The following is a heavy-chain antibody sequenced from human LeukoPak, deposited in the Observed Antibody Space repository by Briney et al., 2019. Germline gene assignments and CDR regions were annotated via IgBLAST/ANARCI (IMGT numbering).Heavy chain of an antibody. CDR1: GYTFTGYY. Sequence: PGAPVKVSCKASGYTFTGYYMHWVRQAPGQGLEWMGWINPNSGGTNYAQKFQGRVTMTRDTSISTAYMELSRLRSDDTAVYYCASNIAVADSAEYFQHWGQGTLVTVSS. CDR3: ASNIAVADSAEYFQH. V-gene: IGHV1-2*02. CDR2: INPNSGGT. D-gene: IGHD6-19*01. J-gene: IGHJ1*01.